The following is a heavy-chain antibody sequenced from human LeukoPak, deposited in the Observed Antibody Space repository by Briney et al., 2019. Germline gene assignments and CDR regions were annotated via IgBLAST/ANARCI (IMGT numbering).Heavy chain of an antibody. CDR1: GGSISSNY. CDR3: VRGPPSYNWNDGGYFDY. V-gene: IGHV4-4*07. J-gene: IGHJ4*02. CDR2: MSSSGVS. Sequence: KASETLSLTCTVSGGSISSNYWNWIRLPAGKGLEWIGGMSSSGVSNYNPSLQSRVTISVDKSRNQLSLKLTAVTAADTAVYYCVRGPPSYNWNDGGYFDYWGQGTLATVSS. D-gene: IGHD1-20*01.